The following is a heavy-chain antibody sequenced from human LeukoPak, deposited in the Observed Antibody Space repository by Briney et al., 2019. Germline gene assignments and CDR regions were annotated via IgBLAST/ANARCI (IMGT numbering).Heavy chain of an antibody. V-gene: IGHV3-7*01. CDR3: ARDGYYYDRFDY. D-gene: IGHD3-10*02. CDR2: IKQDESEK. Sequence: GGSLRLSCAASGFTFSKYWMTWVRQAPGKGLEWVANIKQDESEKYYVDSVKGRFTISRDNAKNSLYLQMNSLRAEDTAVYYCARDGYYYDRFDYWGQGTLVTVSS. J-gene: IGHJ4*02. CDR1: GFTFSKYW.